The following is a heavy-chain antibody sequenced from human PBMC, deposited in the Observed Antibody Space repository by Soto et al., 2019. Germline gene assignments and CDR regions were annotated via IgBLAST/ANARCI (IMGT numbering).Heavy chain of an antibody. D-gene: IGHD2-21*02. CDR3: ARESVTTGGDAFDL. CDR2: ISYNENNK. J-gene: IGHJ3*01. CDR1: GFSFSSYG. Sequence: QVQLVDSGGGVVQPGGSLRLSCAASGFSFSSYGMHWVRQAPGKGLEWVSFISYNENNKFYADSVKGRFTISRDNSKNTLYLQMNSLRAEDTAVYYCARESVTTGGDAFDLWGQGTMVTVSS. V-gene: IGHV3-30*03.